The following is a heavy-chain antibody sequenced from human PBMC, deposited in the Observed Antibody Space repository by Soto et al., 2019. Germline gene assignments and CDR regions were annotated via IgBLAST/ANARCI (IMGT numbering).Heavy chain of an antibody. V-gene: IGHV4-34*01. Sequence: TSETLSLTSAVYGGSFSGYDWSWIRQPPGKGLEWIGEINHSGSTNYNPSLKSRVTISVDTSKNQFSLKLSSVTAADTAVYYCARGYYYDSSGIYYYYGMDVWGQGTTVTVSS. D-gene: IGHD3-22*01. CDR3: ARGYYYDSSGIYYYYGMDV. CDR1: GGSFSGYD. J-gene: IGHJ6*02. CDR2: INHSGST.